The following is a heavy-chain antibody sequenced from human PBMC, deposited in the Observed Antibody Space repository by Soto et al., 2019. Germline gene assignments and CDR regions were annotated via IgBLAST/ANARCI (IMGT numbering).Heavy chain of an antibody. CDR1: GGSISSSNW. V-gene: IGHV4-4*02. CDR2: IYHSGST. D-gene: IGHD6-13*01. J-gene: IGHJ5*02. Sequence: SETLSLTCAVSGGSISSSNWWSWVRQPPGKGLEWIGEIYHSGSTNYNPSLKSRVTISVDKSKNQFSLKLSSVTAADTAVYYCARDLVVAAATNWFDPWGQGTLVTVSS. CDR3: ARDLVVAAATNWFDP.